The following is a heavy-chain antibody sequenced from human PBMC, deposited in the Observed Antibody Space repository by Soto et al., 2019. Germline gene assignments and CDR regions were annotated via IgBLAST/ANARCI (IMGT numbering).Heavy chain of an antibody. CDR3: PKGSIEYSASVDN. Sequence: EVQLLESGGGLVQPGGSLRLSCAASGFSFSSYAMVWVRQAPGKGLEWVSVISARGGSSYFADSVKGRFTISRDNSKNVLSLEMNSLRAEDTAIYFCPKGSIEYSASVDNWGQGTLVLVSS. CDR2: ISARGGSS. V-gene: IGHV3-23*01. D-gene: IGHD5-12*01. CDR1: GFSFSSYA. J-gene: IGHJ4*02.